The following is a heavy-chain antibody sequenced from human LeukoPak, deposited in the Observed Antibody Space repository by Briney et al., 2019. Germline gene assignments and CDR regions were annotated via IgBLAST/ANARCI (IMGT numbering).Heavy chain of an antibody. J-gene: IGHJ5*02. V-gene: IGHV6-1*01. D-gene: IGHD2-2*01. Sequence: SQTLSLTCAISGDSVSSNSGTWNWIRQSPSRGLEWLGRTYYRSTWYNDYAVSVRGRITVNPDTSKNQFSLHLNCARRLTQYDCFDPWGQGILVTVSS. CDR3: P. CDR1: GDSVSSNSGT. CDR2: TYYRSTWYN.